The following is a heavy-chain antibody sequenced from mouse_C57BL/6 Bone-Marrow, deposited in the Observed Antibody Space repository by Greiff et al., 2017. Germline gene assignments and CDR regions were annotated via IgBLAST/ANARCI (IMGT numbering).Heavy chain of an antibody. D-gene: IGHD3-2*02. J-gene: IGHJ4*01. CDR3: ARGDSSGPLAMDY. Sequence: VQLQESGPGLVAPSQSLSITCTVSGFSLTSYGVHWVRQPPGKGLEWLVVIWSDGSTTYNSALKSRLSISKDNSKSQVFLKMNSLQTDDTAMYYCARGDSSGPLAMDYWGQGTSVTVSS. CDR2: IWSDGST. V-gene: IGHV2-6*03. CDR1: GFSLTSYG.